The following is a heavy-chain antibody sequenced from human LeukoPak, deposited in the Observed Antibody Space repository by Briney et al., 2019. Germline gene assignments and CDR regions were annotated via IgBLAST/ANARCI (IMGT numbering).Heavy chain of an antibody. Sequence: SETLSLTXTVSGDSISNYYWSWIRQSPGKGLEWIGYIYYSGSTNYNPSLKSRVTISVDTSKNQFSLKLSSVTAADTAVYYCARETCSGGSCFQLDFWGQGTLVTVSS. CDR1: GDSISNYY. D-gene: IGHD2-15*01. CDR3: ARETCSGGSCFQLDF. V-gene: IGHV4-59*01. CDR2: IYYSGST. J-gene: IGHJ4*02.